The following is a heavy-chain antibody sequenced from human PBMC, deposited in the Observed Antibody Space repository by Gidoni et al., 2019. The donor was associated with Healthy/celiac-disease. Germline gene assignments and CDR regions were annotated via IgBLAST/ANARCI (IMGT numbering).Heavy chain of an antibody. CDR3: ARGGSGSYPY. Sequence: VPLGGAGGRLVQPGGALRLPCAAPGFTFSSYSMNWVRQAPGKGLEWVSSISSSSSYIYYADSVKGRFTISRDNAKNSLYLQMNSLRAEDTAVYYCARGGSGSYPYWGQGTLVTVSS. CDR2: ISSSSSYI. V-gene: IGHV3-21*01. D-gene: IGHD1-26*01. J-gene: IGHJ4*02. CDR1: GFTFSSYS.